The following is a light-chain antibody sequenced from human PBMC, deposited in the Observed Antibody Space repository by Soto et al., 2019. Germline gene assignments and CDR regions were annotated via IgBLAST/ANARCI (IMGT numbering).Light chain of an antibody. V-gene: IGKV3-11*01. J-gene: IGKJ2*01. CDR3: QQSSNWPYT. CDR2: DAS. Sequence: EIVLTQSPATLSLSPGERATLSCRASQSSSRLAWYQQKPGQAPRLLIYDASNRATGFPARFSGSGSGTDFTLTISSLEPEDFAVYYCQQSSNWPYTFGQGTKLEIK. CDR1: QSSSR.